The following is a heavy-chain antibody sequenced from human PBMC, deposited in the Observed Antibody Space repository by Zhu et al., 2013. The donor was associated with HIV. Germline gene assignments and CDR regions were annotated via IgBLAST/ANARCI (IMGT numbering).Heavy chain of an antibody. CDR1: GYTFNSYS. Sequence: QVQLVQSASEVKRPGASVKISCKTSGYTFNSYSIAWVRQAPGQGLEWMGWMNPKSGNTGYAQKFQGRVTMTRNTSITTAYMELSSLRFEDTALYYCARGRFVYGDILTFWGQGAPVTVSS. J-gene: IGHJ4*02. CDR2: MNPKSGNT. V-gene: IGHV1-8*01. CDR3: ARGRFVYGDILTF. D-gene: IGHD4-17*01.